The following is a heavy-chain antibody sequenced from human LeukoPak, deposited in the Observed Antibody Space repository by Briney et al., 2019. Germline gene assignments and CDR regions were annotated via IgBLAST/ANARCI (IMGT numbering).Heavy chain of an antibody. D-gene: IGHD7-27*01. CDR1: GFTFSTYD. J-gene: IGHJ4*02. CDR2: ITGGGNNP. V-gene: IGHV3-23*01. CDR3: TQGSWGDD. Sequence: GGSLRLSCAASGFTFSTYDMTWIRQAPGKGLEWVSTITGGGNNPYYADSVKGRFTISRDNSQNTVYLQMHSLRAEDPAVYYCTQGSWGDDWGQGTLVTVS.